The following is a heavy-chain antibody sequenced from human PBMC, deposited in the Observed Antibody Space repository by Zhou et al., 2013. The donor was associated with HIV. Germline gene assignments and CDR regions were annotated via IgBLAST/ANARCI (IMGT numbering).Heavy chain of an antibody. CDR3: ARDSSQFSLGDAFDI. D-gene: IGHD2-2*01. CDR1: GYTFTSYG. J-gene: IGHJ3*02. V-gene: IGHV1-18*01. CDR2: ISAYNGNT. Sequence: QVQLVQSGAEMKRPGASVKVSCKASGYTFTSYGISWVRQAPGQGLEWMGWISAYNGNTNYAQKLQGRVTMTTDTSTSTAYMELRSLRSDDTAVYYCARDSSQFSLGDAFDIWGQGTMVTVSS.